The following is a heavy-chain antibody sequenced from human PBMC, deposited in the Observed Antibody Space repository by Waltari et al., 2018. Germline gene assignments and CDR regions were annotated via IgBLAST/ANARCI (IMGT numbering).Heavy chain of an antibody. V-gene: IGHV3-48*01. Sequence: VQLVESGGGLVQPGGSLRLSCAASGFTFSSYSINWVRQAPGKGLEWVSYISSSSSAIYYADSGKGQFTISRDNAKNSLYLQMNSLRAEDTAVYYCARVVDSGVSYYYGMDVWGQGTTVTVPS. CDR3: ARVVDSGVSYYYGMDV. J-gene: IGHJ6*02. CDR2: ISSSSSAI. D-gene: IGHD1-26*01. CDR1: GFTFSSYS.